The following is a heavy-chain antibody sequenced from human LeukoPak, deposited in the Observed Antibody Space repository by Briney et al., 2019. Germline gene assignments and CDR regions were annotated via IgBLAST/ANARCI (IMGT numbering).Heavy chain of an antibody. CDR2: ISGSGDAT. V-gene: IGHV3-23*01. CDR3: ARPAGTLDY. CDR1: AFTFSNHA. Sequence: PGGSLRLSCAASAFTFSNHAMTWVRQAPGKGLEWVSTISGSGDATWYADSVRGRFTISRDNSKNTLYLQMNSLRAEDTAVYYCARPAGTLDYWGQGTLVTVSS. D-gene: IGHD6-13*01. J-gene: IGHJ4*02.